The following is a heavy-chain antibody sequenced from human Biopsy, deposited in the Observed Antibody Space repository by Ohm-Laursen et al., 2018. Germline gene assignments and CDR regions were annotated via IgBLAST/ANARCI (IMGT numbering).Heavy chain of an antibody. V-gene: IGHV3-11*01. CDR1: GFIFSDYY. D-gene: IGHD3-16*01. J-gene: IGHJ4*02. CDR2: INSVGTI. Sequence: SLRLSCAASGFIFSDYYMSWIRQAPGKGLEWVSNINSVGTIYYADSVRGRFTISRDNAKNSLYLQMNSLRVEDTAVYYCARSVGIMAAPIDYWGREPWSPSP. CDR3: ARSVGIMAAPIDY.